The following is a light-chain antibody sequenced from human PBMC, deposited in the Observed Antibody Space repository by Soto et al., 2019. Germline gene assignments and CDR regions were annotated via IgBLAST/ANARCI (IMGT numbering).Light chain of an antibody. CDR2: YVS. Sequence: QSVLTQPASVSGAPGQSIAISCTGTSSDVGGYNYVSWYQHHPGKAPKLMVYYVSNRPSGVSNRFSGSKSGNTASLTISGLQAEDEADYYCSSYTSSRTYVFGTGTKVTVL. CDR1: SSDVGGYNY. CDR3: SSYTSSRTYV. V-gene: IGLV2-14*03. J-gene: IGLJ1*01.